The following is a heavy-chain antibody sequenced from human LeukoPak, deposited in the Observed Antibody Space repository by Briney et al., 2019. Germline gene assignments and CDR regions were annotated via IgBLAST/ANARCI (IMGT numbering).Heavy chain of an antibody. J-gene: IGHJ5*02. Sequence: SETLSLTCTVSGGSFSSYYWSWIRQPAGEGLEWIGRIFASGSTNYNPSLKSRVSISMHQSMNQFSLKLSSVTAADTAVYYCARSYGGNPMYFFDPWGQGTLVTVSS. CDR3: ARSYGGNPMYFFDP. V-gene: IGHV4-4*07. D-gene: IGHD4-23*01. CDR2: IFASGST. CDR1: GGSFSSYY.